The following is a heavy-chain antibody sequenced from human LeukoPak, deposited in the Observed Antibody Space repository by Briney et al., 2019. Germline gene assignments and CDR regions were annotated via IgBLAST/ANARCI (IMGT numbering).Heavy chain of an antibody. Sequence: ASVKVSCKASGYTFTSYGISWVRQAPGQGLEWMGWISAYNGNTNYAQKFQGRVTMTEDTSTDTAYMELSSLRSEDTAVYYCATPQGQWLDSYYFDYWGQGTLVTVSS. J-gene: IGHJ4*02. CDR2: ISAYNGNT. CDR3: ATPQGQWLDSYYFDY. V-gene: IGHV1-18*01. D-gene: IGHD6-19*01. CDR1: GYTFTSYG.